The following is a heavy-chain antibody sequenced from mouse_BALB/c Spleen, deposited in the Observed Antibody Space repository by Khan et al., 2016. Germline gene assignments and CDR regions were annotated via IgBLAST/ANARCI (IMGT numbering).Heavy chain of an antibody. J-gene: IGHJ3*01. V-gene: IGHV3-2*02. CDR2: ISYSGST. Sequence: VQLKESGPGLVKPSQSLSLTCTVTGYSITSDYAWNWIRQFPGNKLEWMGYISYSGSTSYHPSLKSRISITRDTSKNQIFLRLNSVTTEDTATYYCAEELCWFAYWGQGTLVTVSA. CDR3: AEELCWFAY. CDR1: GYSITSDYA. D-gene: IGHD4-1*01.